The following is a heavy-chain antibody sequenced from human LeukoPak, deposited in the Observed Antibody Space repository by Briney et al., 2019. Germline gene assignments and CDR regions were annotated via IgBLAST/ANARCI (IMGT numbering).Heavy chain of an antibody. CDR2: ISHSEIA. CDR1: GGSISSYY. Sequence: SETLSLTCTVSGGSISSYYWSWIRQPPGKGLEWIGYISHSEIANYNPSLKSRVTISVDKSKNQFSLKLNSVTAADTAVYYCARPDYLLYCSGGRCQSRLAAFDIWGQGTMVAV. V-gene: IGHV4-59*08. CDR3: ARPDYLLYCSGGRCQSRLAAFDI. J-gene: IGHJ3*02. D-gene: IGHD2-15*01.